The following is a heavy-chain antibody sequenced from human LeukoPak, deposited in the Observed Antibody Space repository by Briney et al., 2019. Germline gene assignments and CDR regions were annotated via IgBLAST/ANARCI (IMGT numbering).Heavy chain of an antibody. Sequence: ASVKVSCKASGGTFSSYAISWVRQAPGQGLEWMGGIIPIFGTANYAQKFQGRVTITADESTSTAYMELSSLRSEDTAVYYCARGDASSDPFDYWGQGTLVTVSS. CDR1: GGTFSSYA. J-gene: IGHJ4*02. D-gene: IGHD6-6*01. V-gene: IGHV1-69*13. CDR3: ARGDASSDPFDY. CDR2: IIPIFGTA.